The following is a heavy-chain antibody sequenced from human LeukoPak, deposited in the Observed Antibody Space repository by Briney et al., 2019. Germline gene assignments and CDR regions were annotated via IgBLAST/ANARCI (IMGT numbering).Heavy chain of an antibody. V-gene: IGHV3-30-3*01. Sequence: QPGGSLRLSCAASGFTFSSYAMHWVRQAPGKGLEWVAVISYDGSNKYYADSVKGRFTISRDNSKNTLYLQMNSLRAEDTAVYYCARDQVERGLDYWGQGTLVTVSS. CDR2: ISYDGSNK. D-gene: IGHD1-1*01. CDR1: GFTFSSYA. CDR3: ARDQVERGLDY. J-gene: IGHJ4*02.